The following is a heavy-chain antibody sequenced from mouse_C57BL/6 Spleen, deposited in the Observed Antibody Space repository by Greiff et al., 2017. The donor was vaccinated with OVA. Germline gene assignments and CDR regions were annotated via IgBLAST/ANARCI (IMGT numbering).Heavy chain of an antibody. CDR1: GYAFTNYL. V-gene: IGHV1-54*01. D-gene: IGHD1-1*01. CDR2: INPGSGGT. CDR3: ARSPPLLLRIDY. Sequence: VQLVESGAELVRPGTSVKVSCKASGYAFTNYLIEWVKQRPGQGLEWIGVINPGSGGTNYNEKFKGKATLTADKSSSTAYMQLSSLTSEDSAVYFCARSPPLLLRIDYWGQGTTLTVSS. J-gene: IGHJ2*01.